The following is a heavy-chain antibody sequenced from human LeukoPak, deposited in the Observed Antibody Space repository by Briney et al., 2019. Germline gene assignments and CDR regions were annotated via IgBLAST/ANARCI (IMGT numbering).Heavy chain of an antibody. CDR3: ARERAITIFGVDPSPMDV. CDR2: IYTSGST. D-gene: IGHD3-3*01. CDR1: GGSISSYY. Sequence: ASETLSLTCTVSGGSISSYYWSWIRQPAGKGLEWIGRIYTSGSTNYNPSLKSRVTMSVDTSKNQFSLKLSSVTAADTAVYYCARERAITIFGVDPSPMDVWGKGTTVTVSS. V-gene: IGHV4-4*07. J-gene: IGHJ6*03.